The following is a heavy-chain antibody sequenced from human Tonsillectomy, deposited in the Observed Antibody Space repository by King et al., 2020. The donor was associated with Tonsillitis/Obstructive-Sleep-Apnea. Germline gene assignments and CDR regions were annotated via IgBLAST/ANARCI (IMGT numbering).Heavy chain of an antibody. J-gene: IGHJ4*02. CDR3: ASLVGPTFGVVPDY. CDR1: GGSFSGYY. Sequence: VQLQQWGAGLLKPSETLSLTCAVYGGSFSGYYWSWIRQPPGKGLEWIGEINHSGSTNYNPSLKSRVTISVDTSKNQFSLKLSSVTAANTAVYYCASLVGPTFGVVPDYWGQGTLVTVSS. D-gene: IGHD3-3*01. V-gene: IGHV4-34*01. CDR2: INHSGST.